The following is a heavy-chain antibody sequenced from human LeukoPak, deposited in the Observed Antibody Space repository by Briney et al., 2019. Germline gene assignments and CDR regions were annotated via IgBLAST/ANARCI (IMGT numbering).Heavy chain of an antibody. CDR2: IRSKTYGGTT. CDR1: GFTFGDYA. Sequence: GGSLRLSCTASGFTFGDYAMSWFRQAPGKGLEWVGFIRSKTYGGTTEYAASVKGRFTISRDDSKSIAYLQMNSLKTEDTAVYYCTREGPPYYYDSSGYYWQGFDYWGQGALVTVS. J-gene: IGHJ4*02. D-gene: IGHD3-22*01. V-gene: IGHV3-49*03. CDR3: TREGPPYYYDSSGYYWQGFDY.